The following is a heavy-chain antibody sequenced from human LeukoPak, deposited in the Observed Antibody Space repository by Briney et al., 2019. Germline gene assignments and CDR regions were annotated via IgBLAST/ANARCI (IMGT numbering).Heavy chain of an antibody. V-gene: IGHV4-31*03. J-gene: IGHJ6*03. CDR3: ARGYSSSWYPMDV. D-gene: IGHD6-13*01. Sequence: SQTLSLTCTVSGGSISSGCYYWSWIPQHPGKGLEGIGYIYYSGSTYYNPSLKSRVTISVDTSKNQFSLKLSSVTAADTAVYYCARGYSSSWYPMDVWGKGTTVTVSS. CDR2: IYYSGST. CDR1: GGSISSGCYY.